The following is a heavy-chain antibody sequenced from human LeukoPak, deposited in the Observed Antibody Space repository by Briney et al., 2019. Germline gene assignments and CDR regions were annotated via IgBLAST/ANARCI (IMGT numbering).Heavy chain of an antibody. J-gene: IGHJ5*02. Sequence: APVKVSCKASGYTFTSYDINWVRQATGQGLEWMGWMNPSSGNTGYAQKFQGRVTMTRNTSISTAYMELSSLRSEDTAVYYCARGNTRFVRVVVVVAATRNWFDPWGQGTLVTVSS. CDR1: GYTFTSYD. D-gene: IGHD2-15*01. CDR3: ARGNTRFVRVVVVVAATRNWFDP. CDR2: MNPSSGNT. V-gene: IGHV1-8*01.